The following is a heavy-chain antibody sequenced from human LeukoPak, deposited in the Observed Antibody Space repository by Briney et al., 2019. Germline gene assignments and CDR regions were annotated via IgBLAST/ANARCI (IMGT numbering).Heavy chain of an antibody. D-gene: IGHD3-3*01. J-gene: IGHJ4*02. V-gene: IGHV3-7*03. CDR1: GFTFSSYG. Sequence: GGSLRLSCAASGFTFSSYGMLWVRQAPGKGLEWVAHIKQDGSQEYYVDSVKGRFTISRDSAKNSLYLQMNSLRAEDTAVYYCARGVPYDSWSGPHYSDYWGQGTLVTVSS. CDR3: ARGVPYDSWSGPHYSDY. CDR2: IKQDGSQE.